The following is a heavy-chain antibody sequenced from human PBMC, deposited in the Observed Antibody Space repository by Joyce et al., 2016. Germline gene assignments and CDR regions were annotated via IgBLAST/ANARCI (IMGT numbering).Heavy chain of an antibody. J-gene: IGHJ6*02. CDR2: IYAGGST. CDR3: ARAPGWSYYYGMDV. V-gene: IGHV3-53*01. CDR1: GFTVSSNY. Sequence: EVQLVESGGGLIQPGGSLRLSCAASGFTVSSNYMNWCRQAPGKGLELFSVIYAGGSTYYADSVNGRFTISRDNSENTLYLQMNSLRAEDTAVYYCARAPGWSYYYGMDVWGQGTTVTVSS. D-gene: IGHD2-15*01.